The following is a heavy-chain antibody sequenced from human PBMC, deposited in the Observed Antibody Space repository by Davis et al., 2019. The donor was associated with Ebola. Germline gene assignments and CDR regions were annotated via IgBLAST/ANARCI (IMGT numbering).Heavy chain of an antibody. CDR2: ITYDGTIQ. J-gene: IGHJ4*02. V-gene: IGHV3-30-3*01. Sequence: PGGSLRLSCEGSGFSFSYSALHWVRQAPGRGLEWVAVITYDGTIQYSADSVKGRFKISRDNSKNILYLLLTSLKVEDTAIYYCARASGIAAAAAFDYWGQGTLVTVSS. CDR1: GFSFSYSA. D-gene: IGHD6-13*01. CDR3: ARASGIAAAAAFDY.